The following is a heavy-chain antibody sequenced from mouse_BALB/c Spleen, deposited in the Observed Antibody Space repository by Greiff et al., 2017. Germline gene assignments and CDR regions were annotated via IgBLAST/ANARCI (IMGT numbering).Heavy chain of an antibody. V-gene: IGHV1-5*01. CDR3: TRSGLHYYGNFSMDY. Sequence: EVQRQQSGTVLARPGASVKMSCKASGYTFTSYWMHWVKQRPGQGLEWIGAIYPGNSDTSYNQKFKGKAKLTAVTSTSTAYMELSSLTNEDSAVYYCTRSGLHYYGNFSMDYWGQGTSVTVSS. CDR2: IYPGNSDT. J-gene: IGHJ4*01. CDR1: GYTFTSYW. D-gene: IGHD2-1*01.